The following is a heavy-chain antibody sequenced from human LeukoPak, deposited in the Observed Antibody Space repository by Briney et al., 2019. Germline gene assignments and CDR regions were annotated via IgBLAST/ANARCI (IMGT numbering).Heavy chain of an antibody. Sequence: GGSLRLSCAASGFTFSSYAMSWVRQAPGKGLEWVSAISGSGGSTYYADSVKGRFTISRDNSKNTLYLQMNSLRAEDTVVYYCAKFCYGSGSVDYWGQGTLVTVSS. J-gene: IGHJ4*02. D-gene: IGHD3-10*01. CDR3: AKFCYGSGSVDY. CDR2: ISGSGGST. V-gene: IGHV3-23*01. CDR1: GFTFSSYA.